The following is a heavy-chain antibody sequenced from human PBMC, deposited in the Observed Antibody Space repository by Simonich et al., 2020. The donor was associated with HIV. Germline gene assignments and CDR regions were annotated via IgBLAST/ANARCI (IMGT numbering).Heavy chain of an antibody. CDR2: MIHSRNH. J-gene: IGHJ4*02. CDR3: ATAYCGGDCSGWTDY. D-gene: IGHD2-21*02. Sequence: QVQLQQWGAGLLKPSETLSLTCAVYGGSFSGYYWGWIRQPPGKGLEWFGEMIHSRNHNYNPSLKSRITLSVDTSKNQFSLKLSSVTAADTAVYYCATAYCGGDCSGWTDYWGQGTLVTVSS. V-gene: IGHV4-34*12. CDR1: GGSFSGYY.